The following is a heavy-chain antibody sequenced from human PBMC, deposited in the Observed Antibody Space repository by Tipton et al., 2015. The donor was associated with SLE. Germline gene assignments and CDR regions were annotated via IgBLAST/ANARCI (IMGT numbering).Heavy chain of an antibody. J-gene: IGHJ6*02. Sequence: SLRLSYAASGFTFDDYAMRWVRQAPGKGLEWVSGISWNSGSIGYADSVKGRFTISRDNAKNSLYLQMNSLRAEDTALYYCAKDMDRTYYYYGMDVWGQGTTVTVSS. V-gene: IGHV3-9*01. CDR3: AKDMDRTYYYYGMDV. CDR2: ISWNSGSI. D-gene: IGHD2-2*03. CDR1: GFTFDDYA.